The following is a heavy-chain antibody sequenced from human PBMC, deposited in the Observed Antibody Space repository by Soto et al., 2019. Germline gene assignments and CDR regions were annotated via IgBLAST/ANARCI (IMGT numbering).Heavy chain of an antibody. Sequence: SETLSLTCAVYGGSFSGYYWSWIRQPPGKGLEWIGEINHSGSTNYNPSLKSRVTISVDTSKNQFSLKLSSVTAADTAVYYCAARYYYDSSGYYPTYWGQGTLVTVSS. CDR3: AARYYYDSSGYYPTY. J-gene: IGHJ4*02. CDR1: GGSFSGYY. V-gene: IGHV4-34*01. CDR2: INHSGST. D-gene: IGHD3-22*01.